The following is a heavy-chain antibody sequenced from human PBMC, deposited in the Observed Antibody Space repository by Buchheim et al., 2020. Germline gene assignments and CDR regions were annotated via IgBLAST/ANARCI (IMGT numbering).Heavy chain of an antibody. Sequence: EVQLVESGGGLVKPGGSLRLSCAASGFTFSSYSMNWVRQAPGKGLEWVSSISSSSSYIYYADSVKGRFTISRDNAKNSRYLQMNSLRAEDTAVYYCARDMYYYDSSGYFSYYFDYWGQGTL. CDR3: ARDMYYYDSSGYFSYYFDY. V-gene: IGHV3-21*01. CDR1: GFTFSSYS. CDR2: ISSSSSYI. D-gene: IGHD3-22*01. J-gene: IGHJ4*02.